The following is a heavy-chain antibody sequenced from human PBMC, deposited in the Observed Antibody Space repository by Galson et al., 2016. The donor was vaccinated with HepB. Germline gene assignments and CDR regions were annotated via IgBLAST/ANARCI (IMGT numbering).Heavy chain of an antibody. J-gene: IGHJ4*02. D-gene: IGHD2-8*02. V-gene: IGHV5-51*01. CDR1: EYGFSNYW. CDR2: VYPGDSDT. Sequence: SGAEVKKPGESLKISCKGSEYGFSNYWIGWVRQMPGKGLEWMASVYPGDSDTRYSPSFQGQVTISADKSITTAYLQWSSLKASDTAMYYCARQSGYCTGGSCFWDYWGLGTLVTVSS. CDR3: ARQSGYCTGGSCFWDY.